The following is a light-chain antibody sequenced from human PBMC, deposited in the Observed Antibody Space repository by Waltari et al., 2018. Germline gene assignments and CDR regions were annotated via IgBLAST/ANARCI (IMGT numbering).Light chain of an antibody. Sequence: QPALTQTAAVSGSPGQSITVSCSGTSSDIGTYNLLSWYQQPPGKAPTLIIYDVNKRPSGVSNRFSGSKSGNTAFLTISGLQTADEADYYCCSYAGSAISVFGGGTKLTVL. CDR3: CSYAGSAISV. CDR2: DVN. V-gene: IGLV2-23*02. J-gene: IGLJ3*02. CDR1: SSDIGTYNL.